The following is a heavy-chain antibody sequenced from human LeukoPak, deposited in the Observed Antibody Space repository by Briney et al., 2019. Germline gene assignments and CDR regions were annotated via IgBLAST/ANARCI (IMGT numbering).Heavy chain of an antibody. Sequence: SETLSLTCTVSGGSISPYYWSWIRQPPGKGLEWIGYIYYSGSTNYNPSLKSRVTISLDTSKNQFSLKLSSATAADTAVYYCARSTWLLDKWGQGTLVTVSS. CDR3: ARSTWLLDK. CDR1: GGSISPYY. V-gene: IGHV4-59*01. CDR2: IYYSGST. D-gene: IGHD3-22*01. J-gene: IGHJ4*02.